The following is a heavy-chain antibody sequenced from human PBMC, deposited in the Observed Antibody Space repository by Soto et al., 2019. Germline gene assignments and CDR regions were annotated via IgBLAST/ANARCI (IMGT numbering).Heavy chain of an antibody. CDR2: LYDVDGS. CDR1: GLTVSGKKY. D-gene: IGHD1-1*01. CDR3: ATWHEREHAYDV. J-gene: IGHJ3*01. V-gene: IGHV3-53*01. Sequence: GGALRVSCAASGLTVSGKKYVAWFRQAPGKGLEWVSALYDVDGSFYSDSVKGRFTTSSDSSKTAVYLQMNDLRPADTAVYYCATWHEREHAYDVWGQGTKVTVSS.